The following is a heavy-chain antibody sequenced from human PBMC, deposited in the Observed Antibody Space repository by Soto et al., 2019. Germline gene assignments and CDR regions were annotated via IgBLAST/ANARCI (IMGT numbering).Heavy chain of an antibody. CDR2: ISYDGSNK. Sequence: VGSLRLSCASSVFTFSSYGMHWVRHSPGKGLEWVAVISYDGSNKYYADSVKGRFTISRDNSKNTLYLQMNSLRAEDTAVYYCAKGAVRGVRYYYGMDGWREGTMVTVSS. V-gene: IGHV3-30*18. CDR3: AKGAVRGVRYYYGMDG. J-gene: IGHJ6*04. CDR1: VFTFSSYG. D-gene: IGHD3-10*01.